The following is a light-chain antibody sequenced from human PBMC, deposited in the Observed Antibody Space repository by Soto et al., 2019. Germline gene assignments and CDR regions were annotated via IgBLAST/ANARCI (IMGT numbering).Light chain of an antibody. CDR1: QTINTEF. Sequence: EIVLTQSPGTLSLSPGERATFSCRTSQTINTEFLAWYQQRPGPAPRLLIHGTSNRATGIPDRFSGSGSGTDFTLTISALEPEDFAVYYCQRYGSSPLYAFGQGTKLEI. V-gene: IGKV3-20*01. J-gene: IGKJ2*01. CDR2: GTS. CDR3: QRYGSSPLYA.